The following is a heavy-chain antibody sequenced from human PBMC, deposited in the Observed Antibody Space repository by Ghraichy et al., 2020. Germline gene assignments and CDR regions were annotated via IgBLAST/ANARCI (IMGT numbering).Heavy chain of an antibody. D-gene: IGHD3-22*01. J-gene: IGHJ4*02. V-gene: IGHV3-21*01. CDR2: ISSSSRSI. CDR1: GFSFSSYS. Sequence: SCAASGFSFSSYSMNWVRQAPGKGPEWVSSISSSSRSINYADSVKGRFTISRDNAKNSLYLQMNSLRAEDTAVYYCVRGDSSGYYWTNNFDYWGQGTLVTVSS. CDR3: VRGDSSGYYWTNNFDY.